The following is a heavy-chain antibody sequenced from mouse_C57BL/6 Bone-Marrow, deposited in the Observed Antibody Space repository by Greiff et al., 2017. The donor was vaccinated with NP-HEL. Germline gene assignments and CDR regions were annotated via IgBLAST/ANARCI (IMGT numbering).Heavy chain of an antibody. CDR1: GFNIKDDY. CDR3: TTPNLLSGSRPLWYFDV. D-gene: IGHD1-1*01. CDR2: IDPENGDT. Sequence: EVQLQQSGAELVRPGASVKLSCTASGFNIKDDYMHWVKQRPEQGLEWIGWIDPENGDTEYASKFQGKATMTADTSSNTAYLQLSSLTSEDTAVFFCTTPNLLSGSRPLWYFDVWGTGTTVTVSS. J-gene: IGHJ1*03. V-gene: IGHV14-4*01.